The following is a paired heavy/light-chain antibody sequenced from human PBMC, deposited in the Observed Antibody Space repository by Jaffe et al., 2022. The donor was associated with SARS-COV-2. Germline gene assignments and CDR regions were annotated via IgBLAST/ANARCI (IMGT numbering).Light chain of an antibody. CDR2: WAS. V-gene: IGKV4-1*01. J-gene: IGKJ2*01. Sequence: DIVMTQSPDSLAVSLGERATINCKSSQSVLNRSNNKNYLAWYQQKPGQAPKLLIYWASTRESGVPDRFSGSGSGTDFTLTISSLQAEDVAVYYCQQYYSTLYTFGQGTKLEI. CDR3: QQYYSTLYT. CDR1: QSVLNRSNNKNY.
Heavy chain of an antibody. Sequence: QVQLQESGPGLVKPSETLSLTCTVSGGSVSSDSYYWSWIRQPPGKGLEWLGYIYYSGSTRYNPSLKSRVTISIDTSKNHFSLKLSSVTAADTAVYYCARVAVSGYDFVDGYWGQGTLVTVSS. D-gene: IGHD5-12*01. J-gene: IGHJ4*02. CDR1: GGSVSSDSYY. CDR3: ARVAVSGYDFVDGY. CDR2: IYYSGST. V-gene: IGHV4-61*03.